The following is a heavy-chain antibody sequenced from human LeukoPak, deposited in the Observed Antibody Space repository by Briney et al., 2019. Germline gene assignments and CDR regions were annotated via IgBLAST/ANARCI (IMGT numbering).Heavy chain of an antibody. CDR2: ISGSGGST. Sequence: LSGGSLRLSCAASGFTFSSYAMSWVRQAPGKGLEWVSAISGSGGSTYYADSVKGRFTISRDNSKNTLYLQMNSLRAEDTAVYYCAKDVGDTVTTNDDAFDIWGQGTMVTVSS. J-gene: IGHJ3*02. CDR3: AKDVGDTVTTNDDAFDI. D-gene: IGHD4-17*01. V-gene: IGHV3-23*01. CDR1: GFTFSSYA.